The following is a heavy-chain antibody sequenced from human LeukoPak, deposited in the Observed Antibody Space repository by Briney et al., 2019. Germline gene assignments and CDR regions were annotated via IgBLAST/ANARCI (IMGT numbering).Heavy chain of an antibody. V-gene: IGHV3-30*04. CDR3: AKSPYDYYTFDY. Sequence: PGGSLRLSCAASGFTFSSYVMHWVRQAPGKGLEWVAFISYDGSNKYYADSVRGRFTISRDNSKNTLYLQMNSLIPEDTAVYYCAKSPYDYYTFDYWGQGTLVTVSS. CDR2: ISYDGSNK. J-gene: IGHJ4*02. CDR1: GFTFSSYV. D-gene: IGHD1-26*01.